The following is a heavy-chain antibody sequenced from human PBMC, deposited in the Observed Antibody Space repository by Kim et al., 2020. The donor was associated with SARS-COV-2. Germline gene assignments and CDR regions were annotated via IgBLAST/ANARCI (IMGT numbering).Heavy chain of an antibody. J-gene: IGHJ4*02. V-gene: IGHV4-59*01. CDR3: ARDIRITMVRGVITYFDF. Sequence: SETLSLTCTVSGGSISSYYWSWIRQPPGKGLEWIGYIYYSGSTNYNPSLKSRVTISVDTSKNQFSLKLSSVTAADTAVYYCARDIRITMVRGVITYFDFWGQGTLVTVSP. CDR2: IYYSGST. CDR1: GGSISSYY. D-gene: IGHD3-10*01.